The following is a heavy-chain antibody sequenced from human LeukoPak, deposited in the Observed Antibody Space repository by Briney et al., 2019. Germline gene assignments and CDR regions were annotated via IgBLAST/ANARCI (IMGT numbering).Heavy chain of an antibody. CDR3: ARVLLSGDFWSGYPNWFDP. D-gene: IGHD3-3*01. CDR1: GGSFSGYY. Sequence: SETLSLTCAVYGGSFSGYYWSWIRQPPGKGLEWIGEINHSGSTNYNPSLKSRVTISVDTSKNQFSLKLSSVTAADTAVYYCARVLLSGDFWSGYPNWFDPWGQGTLVTVSS. CDR2: INHSGST. J-gene: IGHJ5*02. V-gene: IGHV4-34*01.